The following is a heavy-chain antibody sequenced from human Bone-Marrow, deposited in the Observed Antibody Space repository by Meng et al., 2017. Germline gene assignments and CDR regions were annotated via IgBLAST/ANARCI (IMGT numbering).Heavy chain of an antibody. V-gene: IGHV1-69*13. D-gene: IGHD4-23*01. CDR1: GGTFSSYA. Sequence: SVKVSCKASGGTFSSYAISWVRQAPGQGLEWMGGIIPIFGTANYAQKFQGRVTITADESTSTAYMELSSLRSEDTAVYYCARVSFYGGNPTKKSFDYWGHGTQVNVSS. CDR2: IIPIFGTA. J-gene: IGHJ4*01. CDR3: ARVSFYGGNPTKKSFDY.